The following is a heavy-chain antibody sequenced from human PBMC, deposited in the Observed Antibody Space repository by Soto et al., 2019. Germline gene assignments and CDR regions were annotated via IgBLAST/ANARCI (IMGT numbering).Heavy chain of an antibody. J-gene: IGHJ5*02. Sequence: VQLLESGGGLVQPGGSLRLSCAASGFTFSSSAMSWFRQARGKGLEWVSTFTTSGDNTYYADSVKGRFTISRDNSKNTLYLQMNSLRVEDTAVYYCARLTASWGQGTLVTVSS. CDR1: GFTFSSSA. CDR2: FTTSGDNT. V-gene: IGHV3-23*01. CDR3: ARLTAS. D-gene: IGHD2-21*02.